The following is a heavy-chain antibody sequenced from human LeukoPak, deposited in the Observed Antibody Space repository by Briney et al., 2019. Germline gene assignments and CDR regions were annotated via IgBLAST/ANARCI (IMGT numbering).Heavy chain of an antibody. CDR2: ISGSGYTI. J-gene: IGHJ4*02. CDR3: ARSTGYSGYAY. CDR1: GFTFSSYS. D-gene: IGHD5-12*01. V-gene: IGHV3-48*01. Sequence: GGSLRLSCAASGFTFSSYSMNWVRQAPGKGLEWVSYISGSGYTICYAASVKGRFTISRDNAKNSLYLQMNSLRAEDTAVYYCARSTGYSGYAYWGQGTLVTVSS.